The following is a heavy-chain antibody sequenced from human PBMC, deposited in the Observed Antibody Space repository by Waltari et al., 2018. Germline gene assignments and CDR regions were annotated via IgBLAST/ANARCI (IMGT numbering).Heavy chain of an antibody. V-gene: IGHV3-21*01. CDR3: ARGTGTYLRSDGFDL. Sequence: EVQLVESGGGLVKPGGSLTLSCAASGFALTCHGVSWVRQAQGGGPEWASYIGTTSSFIYSAGSVRGRFSISGDNALNSVYLHMNSLRADDTAVYYCARGTGTYLRSDGFDLWGPGTKVTVSS. CDR1: GFALTCHG. CDR2: IGTTSSFI. J-gene: IGHJ3*01.